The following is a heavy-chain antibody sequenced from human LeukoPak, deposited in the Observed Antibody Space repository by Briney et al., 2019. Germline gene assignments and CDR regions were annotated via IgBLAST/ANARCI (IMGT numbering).Heavy chain of an antibody. CDR2: MNPNSGNT. D-gene: IGHD6-19*01. CDR3: TRGSSGRRDN. Sequence: ASVKVSCKASGYTFTSCDINWVRQATGQGLAWMGWMNPNSGNTGYGQSFQGRITMTRDISIGTADMELSNLTSEDTAIYYCTRGSSGRRDNWGQGTLVTVSA. J-gene: IGHJ4*02. V-gene: IGHV1-8*01. CDR1: GYTFTSCD.